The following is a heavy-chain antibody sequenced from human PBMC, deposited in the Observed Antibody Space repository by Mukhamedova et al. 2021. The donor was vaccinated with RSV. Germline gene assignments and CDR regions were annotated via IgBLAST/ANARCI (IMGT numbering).Heavy chain of an antibody. CDR2: ISSSGDST. Sequence: GKGLEWVSTISSSGDSTYYVDSVKGRFTISRDNSKNTLYLQMNSLRAEDTAVYFCAKDLYGDYRDDYWGQGTLVTVPS. V-gene: IGHV3-23*01. D-gene: IGHD4-17*01. CDR3: AKDLYGDYRDDY. J-gene: IGHJ4*02.